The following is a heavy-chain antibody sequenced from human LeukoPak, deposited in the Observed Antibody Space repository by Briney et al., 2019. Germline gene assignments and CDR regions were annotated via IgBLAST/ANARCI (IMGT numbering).Heavy chain of an antibody. D-gene: IGHD1-1*01. V-gene: IGHV1-8*01. Sequence: ASVTVSCKASAYTFTRYDINWLRQAPGQGREWLGWMNPNSGNTGYSQKVQGRVTMTRNTSISTAYMELSSLRSEDTAVYYCARGRGTAWYKWKMDNLAYYFDYWGQGTLVTVSS. J-gene: IGHJ4*02. CDR2: MNPNSGNT. CDR3: ARGRGTAWYKWKMDNLAYYFDY. CDR1: AYTFTRYD.